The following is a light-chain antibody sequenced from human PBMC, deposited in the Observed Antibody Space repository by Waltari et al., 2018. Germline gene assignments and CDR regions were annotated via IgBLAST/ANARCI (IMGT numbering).Light chain of an antibody. Sequence: QSALTQPASVSGSPGQSITISCTGTSSDVGGYNYVSWYQQHPGKAPKRLSYEVSNRHSGVSNRCPGSKAGSTASLTISGLQAEDEADYYCTTYASTSALGVFGGGTKLTV. J-gene: IGLJ2*01. CDR2: EVS. CDR3: TTYASTSALGV. V-gene: IGLV2-14*01. CDR1: SSDVGGYNY.